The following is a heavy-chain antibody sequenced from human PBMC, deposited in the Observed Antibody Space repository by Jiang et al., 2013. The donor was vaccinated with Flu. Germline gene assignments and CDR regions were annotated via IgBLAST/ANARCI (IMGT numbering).Heavy chain of an antibody. CDR1: GGSISSSSYY. CDR3: ARGSPYYDFWSGYYTIDY. J-gene: IGHJ4*02. CDR2: IYYSGST. Sequence: GSGLVKPSETLSLTCTVSGGSISSSSYYWGWIRQPPGKGLEWIGSIYYSGSTYYNPSLKSRVTISVDTSKNQFSLKLSSVTAADTAVYYCARGSPYYDFWSGYYTIDYWGQGTLVTVSS. V-gene: IGHV4-39*01. D-gene: IGHD3-3*01.